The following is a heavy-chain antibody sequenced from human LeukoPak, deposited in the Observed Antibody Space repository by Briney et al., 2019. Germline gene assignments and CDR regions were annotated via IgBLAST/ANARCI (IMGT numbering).Heavy chain of an antibody. CDR2: INHSGST. D-gene: IGHD2-2*01. CDR3: AGSYPSSTSCYDY. J-gene: IGHJ4*02. CDR1: GGSFRGHY. Sequence: SDTLSLTCAVYGGSFRGHYWSGIRQPPGKGLEWIGEINHSGSTNYTPSLKSRVTISVGPSKNQFSLKLSSVTAADTAVYYCAGSYPSSTSCYDYWGQGTLVTVSS. V-gene: IGHV4-34*01.